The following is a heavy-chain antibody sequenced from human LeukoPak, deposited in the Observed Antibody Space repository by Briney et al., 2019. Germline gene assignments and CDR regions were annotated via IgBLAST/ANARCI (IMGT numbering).Heavy chain of an antibody. J-gene: IGHJ4*02. V-gene: IGHV1-18*01. CDR1: GYTFTSYG. CDR3: ARDDIVATITYDY. Sequence: ASVKVSCKASGYTFTSYGISWVRQAPGQGLEWMGWISAYNGNTNYAQKLQGRVTMTTDTSTSTAYVELRSLRSDDTAVYYCARDDIVATITYDYWGQGTLVTVSS. CDR2: ISAYNGNT. D-gene: IGHD5-12*01.